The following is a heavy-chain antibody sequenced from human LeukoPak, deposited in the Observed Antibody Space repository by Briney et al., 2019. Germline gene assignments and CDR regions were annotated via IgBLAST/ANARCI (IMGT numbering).Heavy chain of an antibody. D-gene: IGHD1-26*01. Sequence: GRSLRLSCAASGFTFDDYAMHWVRQAPGKGLEWVSGISWNSGSIGYADSVKGRFTISRDNAKNSLYLQMNSLRAEDTALYYCAKGWELLPDAFDIWGQGTMVTVSS. CDR1: GFTFDDYA. J-gene: IGHJ3*02. CDR2: ISWNSGSI. CDR3: AKGWELLPDAFDI. V-gene: IGHV3-9*01.